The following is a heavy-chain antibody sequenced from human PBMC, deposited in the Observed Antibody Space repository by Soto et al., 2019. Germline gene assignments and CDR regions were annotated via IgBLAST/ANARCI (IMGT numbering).Heavy chain of an antibody. V-gene: IGHV3-74*01. CDR1: GFTFSNFW. J-gene: IGHJ2*01. CDR3: VRDFDWYVDV. CDR2: INGDGTSK. Sequence: EVQLAESGGGSIQPGGSLRLSCVISGFTFSNFWMHWVRQIPGKGLVWVARINGDGTSKKYADSVKGRFTISRDNVKNTLFLQMNSLRVDDTAIYYCVRDFDWYVDVCGRGTLVTVSS.